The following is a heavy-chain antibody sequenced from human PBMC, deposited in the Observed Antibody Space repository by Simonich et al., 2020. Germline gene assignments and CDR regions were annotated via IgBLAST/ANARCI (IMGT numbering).Heavy chain of an antibody. V-gene: IGHV4-34*01. Sequence: QVQLQQWVAGLLKHSETLSLTCAVYGGSCSGYYWSWIRQPSVKGLEWIGEINHSRSNNYNPYLKGRVTISVYTSKNQFSLKLSSVTAADTAVYYCARHLQLGPFDYWGQGTLVTVSS. CDR3: ARHLQLGPFDY. CDR1: GGSCSGYY. D-gene: IGHD1-1*01. CDR2: INHSRSN. J-gene: IGHJ4*02.